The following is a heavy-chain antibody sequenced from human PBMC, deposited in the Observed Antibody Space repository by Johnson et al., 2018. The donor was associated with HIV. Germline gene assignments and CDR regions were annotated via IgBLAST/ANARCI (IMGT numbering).Heavy chain of an antibody. J-gene: IGHJ3*02. V-gene: IGHV3-30*18. CDR3: AKEGSRGTVTQAPDAFDI. D-gene: IGHD4-17*01. CDR1: GFTFSNYG. CDR2: ITFEGSDK. Sequence: VHLVESGGGVVQPGRSLRLSCAASGFTFSNYGMHWVRQAPGKGLEWVAVITFEGSDKYYADSVKGRVTISRDDSKNTLYLQMNSLRAEDTAVYYCAKEGSRGTVTQAPDAFDIWGQGTVVTVSS.